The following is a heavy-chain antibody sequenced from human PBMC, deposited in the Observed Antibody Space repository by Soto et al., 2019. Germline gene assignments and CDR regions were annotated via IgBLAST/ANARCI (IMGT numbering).Heavy chain of an antibody. V-gene: IGHV1-2*02. CDR3: ARVVPAAIIDY. Sequence: ASVKVSCKAAGYTFTVYYMHWVRQAPGQGLEWMGWINPNSGGTNYAQKFQGRVTMTRDTSISTAYMELSRLRSDDTAVYYRARVVPAAIIDYWGQGTLVTVSS. J-gene: IGHJ4*02. CDR1: GYTFTVYY. CDR2: INPNSGGT. D-gene: IGHD2-2*02.